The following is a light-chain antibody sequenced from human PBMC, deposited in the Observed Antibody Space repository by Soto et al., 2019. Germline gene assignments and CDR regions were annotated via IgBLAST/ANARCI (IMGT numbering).Light chain of an antibody. CDR1: TGAVTSGYY. CDR3: LLYYGGAVV. J-gene: IGLJ2*01. Sequence: QAVVTQEPSLTLSPGGTVTLTCASSTGAVTSGYYPNWFQQKPGQAPRALIYSTSNKHYWTPARFSGSLLGGKAALTLSGVQPEDEAEYYCLLYYGGAVVFGGGTKLTV. CDR2: STS. V-gene: IGLV7-43*01.